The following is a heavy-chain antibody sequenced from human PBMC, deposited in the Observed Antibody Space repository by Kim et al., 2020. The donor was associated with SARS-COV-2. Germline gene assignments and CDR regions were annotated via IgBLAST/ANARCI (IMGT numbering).Heavy chain of an antibody. CDR2: TYYTSKWYY. CDR3: ARGVPGYFDI. V-gene: IGHV6-1*01. J-gene: IGHJ3*02. CDR1: GDSVSSNSVT. D-gene: IGHD3-10*01. Sequence: SQTLSLTCAISGDSVSSNSVTWNWIRQSPSRGLEWLGRTYYTSKWYYDYVVSVKSRITINPDTAKNQFSLQLNPLTPEDTAVYYCARGVPGYFDIWGQGTMVTVSS.